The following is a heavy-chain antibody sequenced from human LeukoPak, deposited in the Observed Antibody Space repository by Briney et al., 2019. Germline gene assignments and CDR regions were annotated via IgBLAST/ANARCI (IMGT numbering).Heavy chain of an antibody. J-gene: IGHJ4*02. CDR2: IYYSGST. V-gene: IGHV4-61*08. Sequence: SETLSLTCTVSGGSISSGDYYWSWIRQPPGKGLEWIGYIYYSGSTNYNPSLKSRVTISVDTSKNQFSLKLSSVTAADTAVYYCAREIGGDAHFDYWGQGTLVTVSS. D-gene: IGHD3-16*01. CDR1: GGSISSGDYY. CDR3: AREIGGDAHFDY.